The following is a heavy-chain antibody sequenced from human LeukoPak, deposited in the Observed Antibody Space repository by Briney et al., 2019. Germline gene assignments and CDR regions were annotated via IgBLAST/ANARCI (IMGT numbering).Heavy chain of an antibody. CDR2: INWSGGST. CDR3: ARADWDTAMIDY. Sequence: AGGSLRLSCAASGFIFDDHGMNWVRQAPGKGLEWVSGINWSGGSTSYADPVKGRFTISRDNAKNSLYLQMNSLRAEDTAVYYCARADWDTAMIDYWGQGTLVTVSS. V-gene: IGHV3-20*04. J-gene: IGHJ4*02. D-gene: IGHD5-18*01. CDR1: GFIFDDHG.